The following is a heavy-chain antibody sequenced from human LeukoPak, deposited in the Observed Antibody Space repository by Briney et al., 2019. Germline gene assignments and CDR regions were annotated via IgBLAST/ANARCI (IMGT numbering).Heavy chain of an antibody. CDR2: IYTSGST. Sequence: SETLSLTCTVSGGSISSGSYYWSWIRQPAGKGLEWIGRIYTSGSTNYNPSLKSRVTISVDRSKNQFSLKLSSVTAADTAVYYCARVNWGRSYYFDYWGQGTLVTVSS. CDR1: GGSISSGSYY. J-gene: IGHJ4*02. D-gene: IGHD7-27*01. CDR3: ARVNWGRSYYFDY. V-gene: IGHV4-61*02.